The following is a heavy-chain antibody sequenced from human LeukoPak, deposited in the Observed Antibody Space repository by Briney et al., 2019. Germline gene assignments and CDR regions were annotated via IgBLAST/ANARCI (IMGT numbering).Heavy chain of an antibody. Sequence: ASVKVSCKAFGYTFTNYGISWVRQAPGQGLEWMGWISAYNGHTNYAQRLQGGVTMTTDTSTSTAYMELSSLRSEDTAVYYCASSIGGCSGGSCYSFDYWGQGTLVTVSS. J-gene: IGHJ4*02. V-gene: IGHV1-18*01. D-gene: IGHD2-15*01. CDR1: GYTFTNYG. CDR3: ASSIGGCSGGSCYSFDY. CDR2: ISAYNGHT.